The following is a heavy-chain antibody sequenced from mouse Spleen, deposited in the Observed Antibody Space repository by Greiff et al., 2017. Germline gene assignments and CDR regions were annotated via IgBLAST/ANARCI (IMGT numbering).Heavy chain of an antibody. D-gene: IGHD3-2*01. CDR1: GFSLTSYG. CDR3: ARTDSSGYVFAY. J-gene: IGHJ3*01. Sequence: VKLQQSGPGLVQPSQSLSITCTVSGFSLTSYGVHWVRQSPGKGLEWLGVIWSGGSTDYNAAFISRLSISKDNSKSQVFFKMNSLQADDTAIYYCARTDSSGYVFAYWGQGTLVTVSA. V-gene: IGHV2-2*01. CDR2: IWSGGST.